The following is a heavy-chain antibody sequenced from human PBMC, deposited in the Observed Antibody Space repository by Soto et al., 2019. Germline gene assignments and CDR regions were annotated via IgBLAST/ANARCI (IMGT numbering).Heavy chain of an antibody. CDR1: DYTFTSYG. J-gene: IGHJ6*02. D-gene: IGHD2-15*01. V-gene: IGHV1-18*01. Sequence: ASVKVSCTASDYTFTSYGISWDRQAPGQGLEWMGWHSAYNGNTHYAQKLQGRVTMTTDTSTSTSNMEPRSLTADDTAVYYCAREPPCSGGSCPWYYYGMDVWGQGTTVTVSS. CDR3: AREPPCSGGSCPWYYYGMDV. CDR2: HSAYNGNT.